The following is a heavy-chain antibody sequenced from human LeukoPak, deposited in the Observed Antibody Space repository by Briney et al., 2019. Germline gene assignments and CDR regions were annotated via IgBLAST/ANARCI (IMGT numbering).Heavy chain of an antibody. CDR3: ARVLNGVGIDY. V-gene: IGHV3-30*03. D-gene: IGHD3-3*01. CDR1: GFTFSSYG. J-gene: IGHJ4*02. Sequence: GRSLRLSCAASGFTFSSYGMHWVRQAPGKGLEWVAVISYDGSNKYYADSVKGRFTISRDNSKNTLYLRMNSLRAEDTAVYYCARVLNGVGIDYWGQGTLVTVSS. CDR2: ISYDGSNK.